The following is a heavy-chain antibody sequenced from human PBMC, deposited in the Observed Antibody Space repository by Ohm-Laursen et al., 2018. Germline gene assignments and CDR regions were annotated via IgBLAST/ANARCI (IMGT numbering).Heavy chain of an antibody. V-gene: IGHV3-23*01. CDR3: AKVFKRCGGDCPYYFDY. D-gene: IGHD2-21*02. CDR2: ISGTGGST. J-gene: IGHJ4*02. CDR1: GFTFSSYA. Sequence: GSLRLSCAASGFTFSSYAMSWVRQAPGEGLEWVSAISGTGGSTYYADSVKGRFTISRDNSKNTLYLQMNSLRAEDTAVYYCAKVFKRCGGDCPYYFDYWGQGTLVTVPS.